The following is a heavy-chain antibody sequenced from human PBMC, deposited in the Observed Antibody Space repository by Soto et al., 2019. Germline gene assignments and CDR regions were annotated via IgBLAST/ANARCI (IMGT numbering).Heavy chain of an antibody. J-gene: IGHJ3*02. CDR2: IHGDGGRT. CDR3: ASGVRGAYGFAI. D-gene: IGHD3-10*01. Sequence: EVQLVESGGALVQPGGSLRLSCAASGFSFSSYWMHWVRQGPGKGLVWVSRIHGDGGRTNYADSVKGRFTISRDNAKNTVYLQMDSLRAEETAVYYCASGVRGAYGFAIWGQGTLVTVSS. CDR1: GFSFSSYW. V-gene: IGHV3-74*01.